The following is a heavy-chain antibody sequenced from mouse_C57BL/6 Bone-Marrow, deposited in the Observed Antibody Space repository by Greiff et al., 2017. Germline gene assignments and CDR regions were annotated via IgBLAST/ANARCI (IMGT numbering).Heavy chain of an antibody. J-gene: IGHJ1*03. CDR2: ISDGGSYT. V-gene: IGHV5-4*03. CDR3: ARGVYYDYDGYFDV. Sequence: EVKVVESGGGLVKPGGSLKLSCAASGFTFSSYAMSWVRQTPEKRLEWVATISDGGSYTYYPDNVKGRFTISRDNAKNTLYLQMSHLKSEDTAMYYGARGVYYDYDGYFDVWGTGTTVTVSS. D-gene: IGHD2-4*01. CDR1: GFTFSSYA.